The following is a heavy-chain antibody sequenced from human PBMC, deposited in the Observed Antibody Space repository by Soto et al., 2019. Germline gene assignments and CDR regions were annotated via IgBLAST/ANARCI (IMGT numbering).Heavy chain of an antibody. D-gene: IGHD6-13*01. V-gene: IGHV3-23*01. CDR3: AKDRSRASAGSLSSGMHV. CDR1: GFTFSSYA. J-gene: IGHJ6*02. CDR2: ISGSGGST. Sequence: LRLSCAASGFTFSSYAMSWVRQAPGKGLEWVSAISGSGGSTYYADSVKGRFTISRDNSKNTLYLQMNSLRAEDTAVYYCAKDRSRASAGSLSSGMHVWGQGTTVTVSS.